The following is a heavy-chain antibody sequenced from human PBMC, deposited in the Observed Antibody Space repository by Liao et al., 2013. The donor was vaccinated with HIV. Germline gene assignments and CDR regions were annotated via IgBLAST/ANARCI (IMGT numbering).Heavy chain of an antibody. Sequence: QVQLQQWGAGLLKPSETLSLTCSVSGGSVSNYYWSWIRQPAGKGLEWIGRIYYSGSTYYNPSLKSRVTISVDTSKNQFSLKLSSVTAADTAVYYCARMVCGGDCSLLYYYYYYMDVWGKGTTVTVSS. CDR1: GGSVSNYY. CDR3: ARMVCGGDCSLLYYYYYYMDV. CDR2: IYYSGST. V-gene: IGHV4-59*10. J-gene: IGHJ6*03. D-gene: IGHD2-21*01.